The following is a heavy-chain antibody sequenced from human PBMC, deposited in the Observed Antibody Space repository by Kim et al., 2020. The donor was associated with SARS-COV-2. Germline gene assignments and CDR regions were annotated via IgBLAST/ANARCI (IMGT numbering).Heavy chain of an antibody. CDR2: INPNSGGT. CDR3: ARDPYYDSSGYYGGDY. J-gene: IGHJ4*02. V-gene: IGHV1-2*06. Sequence: ASVKVSCKASGYTFTGYYMHWVRQAPGQGLEWMGRINPNSGGTNYAQKFQGRVTMTRDTSISTAYVELSRLRSDDAAVYDCARDPYYDSSGYYGGDYWGQGTLVTVSS. CDR1: GYTFTGYY. D-gene: IGHD3-22*01.